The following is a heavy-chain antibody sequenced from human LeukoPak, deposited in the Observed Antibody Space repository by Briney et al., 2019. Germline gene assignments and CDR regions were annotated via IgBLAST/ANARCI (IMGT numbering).Heavy chain of an antibody. V-gene: IGHV4-30-4*01. CDR2: IYYSGST. CDR3: ARDTGRVIKSWYFDL. CDR1: GGXISSGDYY. Sequence: SQTLSLTCTVSGGXISSGDYYWSWIRQPPGMGLEWLGYIYYSGSTYYNPSLKSRVTISVDTSKNQFSLKLSSVTAADTAVYYCARDTGRVIKSWYFDLWGRGTLVTVSS. D-gene: IGHD3-22*01. J-gene: IGHJ2*01.